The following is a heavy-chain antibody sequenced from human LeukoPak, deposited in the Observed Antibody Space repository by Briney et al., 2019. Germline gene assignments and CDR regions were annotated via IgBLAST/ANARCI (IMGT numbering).Heavy chain of an antibody. CDR3: AKVAGDRMDH. Sequence: AASVKVSCKASGYTFATYGFCWVRQAPGHGLEWMGWISANSGKTDYAQKFQGRVTMTTDTSTTTAYMELRSLRPDGTALYFCAKVAGDRMDHWGQGTLLTVSS. CDR2: ISANSGKT. V-gene: IGHV1-18*01. D-gene: IGHD6-13*01. CDR1: GYTFATYG. J-gene: IGHJ4*02.